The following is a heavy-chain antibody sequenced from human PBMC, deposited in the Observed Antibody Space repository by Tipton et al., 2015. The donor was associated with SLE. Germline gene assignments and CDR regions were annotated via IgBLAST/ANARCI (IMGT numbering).Heavy chain of an antibody. CDR1: GYTFTSYY. D-gene: IGHD6-13*01. J-gene: IGHJ3*02. CDR2: INPSGGST. Sequence: QSGAEVKKPGASVKVSCKASGYTFTSYYMHWVRQAPGQGLEWMGIINPSGGSTSYAQKFQGRVTMTTDTSTSTAYMELRSLRSDDTAVYYCARDQGIAAAVEAAFDIWGQGTMVTVSS. CDR3: ARDQGIAAAVEAAFDI. V-gene: IGHV1-46*01.